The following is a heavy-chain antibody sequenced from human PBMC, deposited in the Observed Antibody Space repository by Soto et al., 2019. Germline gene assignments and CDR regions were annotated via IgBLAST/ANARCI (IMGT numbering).Heavy chain of an antibody. D-gene: IGHD3-22*01. CDR1: GDTISTGGYT. CDR2: TYHSGNP. CDR3: ARDYFDSSDYTTNWFDP. J-gene: IGHJ5*02. Sequence: SETLSLTCDVSGDTISTGGYTWAWIRQPPGEALEWIGHTYHSGNPYYNPSLKSRVIISVDRSKNQFSLKVTSVTAADTALYYCARDYFDSSDYTTNWFDPWGQGTLVTVSS. V-gene: IGHV4-30-2*01.